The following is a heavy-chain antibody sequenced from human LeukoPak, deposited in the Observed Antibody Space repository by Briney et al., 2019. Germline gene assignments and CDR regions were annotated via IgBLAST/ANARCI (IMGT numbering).Heavy chain of an antibody. CDR3: ARGQPRSHGSSYYFDY. D-gene: IGHD6-13*01. CDR2: IKEDGSEK. V-gene: IGHV3-7*01. CDR1: GFTFSGSW. Sequence: GGSLRLSCAASGFTFSGSWMSWVRQAPGKGLEWVANIKEDGSEKYYVDSVRGRFSISRDNAKNSLYLQMNSLRAEDTAVYYCARGQPRSHGSSYYFDYWGQGTLVTVSS. J-gene: IGHJ4*02.